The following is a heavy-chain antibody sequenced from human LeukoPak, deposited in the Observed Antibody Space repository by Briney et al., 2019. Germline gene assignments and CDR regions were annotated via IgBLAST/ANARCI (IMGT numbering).Heavy chain of an antibody. Sequence: ASVRVSCRASGYTFTSYGISWVRQAPGQGLEWMGWINPNSGGTNYAQKFQGRVTMTRDTSISTAYMELSRLRSDDTAVYYCARGGILDYDFWSGYRNFDYWGQGTLVTVSS. D-gene: IGHD3-3*01. CDR1: GYTFTSYG. V-gene: IGHV1-2*02. J-gene: IGHJ4*02. CDR3: ARGGILDYDFWSGYRNFDY. CDR2: INPNSGGT.